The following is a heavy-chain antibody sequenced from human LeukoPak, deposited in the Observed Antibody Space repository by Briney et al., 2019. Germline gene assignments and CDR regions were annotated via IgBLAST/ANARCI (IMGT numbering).Heavy chain of an antibody. Sequence: ASVKVSCKASGGTFSSYGISWVRQAPGQGLEWMGWISAYNGNTNYAQKLQGRVTMTTDTSTSTAYMELRSLRSDDTAVYYRARASYNWNDVEDYWGQGTLVTVSS. V-gene: IGHV1-18*01. CDR1: GGTFSSYG. D-gene: IGHD1-20*01. CDR2: ISAYNGNT. J-gene: IGHJ4*02. CDR3: ARASYNWNDVEDY.